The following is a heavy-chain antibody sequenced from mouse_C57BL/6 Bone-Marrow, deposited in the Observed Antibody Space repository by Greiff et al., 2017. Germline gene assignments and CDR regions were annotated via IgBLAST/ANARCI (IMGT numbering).Heavy chain of an antibody. V-gene: IGHV1-55*01. Sequence: VKLQQPGAELVKPGASVKMSCKASGYTFTSYWITWVKQRPGRGLEWIGGIYPGSGSTNYNEKFKSKATLTVDTSSSTAYMQLSSLTSGDSAVYYCAINYFGSSSYAMEDWGQGTSVTVSS. CDR2: IYPGSGST. CDR3: AINYFGSSSYAMED. J-gene: IGHJ4*01. CDR1: GYTFTSYW. D-gene: IGHD1-1*01.